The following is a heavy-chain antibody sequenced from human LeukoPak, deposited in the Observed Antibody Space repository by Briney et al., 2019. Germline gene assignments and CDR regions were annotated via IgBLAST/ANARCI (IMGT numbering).Heavy chain of an antibody. CDR1: GGSISSSSYY. CDR2: IYYSGST. Sequence: KSSETLSLTCTVSGGSISSSSYYWGWIRQPPGKGLEWIGSIYYSGSTYYNPSLKSRVTISVDTSKNQFSLKLSSVTAADTAVYYCAEAYCTNGVCSFDYWGQGTLVTVSS. D-gene: IGHD2-8*01. CDR3: AEAYCTNGVCSFDY. J-gene: IGHJ4*02. V-gene: IGHV4-39*07.